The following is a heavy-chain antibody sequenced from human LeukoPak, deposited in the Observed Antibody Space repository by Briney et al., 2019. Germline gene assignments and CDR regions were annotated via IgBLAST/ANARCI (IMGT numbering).Heavy chain of an antibody. CDR3: TKERRGTYYAFES. CDR1: GFSISDYY. J-gene: IGHJ4*02. D-gene: IGHD3-16*01. Sequence: PGGSLRLSCDASGFSISDYYMSWIRQSPVKGLEWISYITSGAGSTKYADSVKGRFTISRDKAKNSVALQLNSLRLEDTAVYYCTKERRGTYYAFESWGQGTLVTVSS. V-gene: IGHV3-11*01. CDR2: ITSGAGST.